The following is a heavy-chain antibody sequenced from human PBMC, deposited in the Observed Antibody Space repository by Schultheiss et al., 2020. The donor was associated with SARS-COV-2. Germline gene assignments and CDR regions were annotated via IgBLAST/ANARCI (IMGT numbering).Heavy chain of an antibody. D-gene: IGHD6-13*01. CDR1: GFTFSSYA. V-gene: IGHV3-23*01. J-gene: IGHJ4*02. CDR3: ARGGSSRGSPTDY. Sequence: GGSLRLSCAASGFTFSSYAMSWVRQAPGKGLEWVSAISGSGGSTYYADSVKGRFTISRDNSKNTLYLQMNSLRAEDTAVYYCARGGSSRGSPTDYWGQGTLVTVSS. CDR2: ISGSGGST.